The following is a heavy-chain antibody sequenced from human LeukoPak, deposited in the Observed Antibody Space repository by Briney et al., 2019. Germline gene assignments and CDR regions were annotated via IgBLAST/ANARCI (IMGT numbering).Heavy chain of an antibody. D-gene: IGHD2-8*02. CDR2: ISAYNGNT. Sequence: GASVTVSFKASGYTFPNYVISWVRQAAGQGRAWMGWISAYNGNTNYAQKLRGRVTMTTDTSTSTAYMELRSLRSDDTAVYYCARDLTDLVYYMDVWGKGTTVTVSS. V-gene: IGHV1-18*01. CDR1: GYTFPNYV. CDR3: ARDLTDLVYYMDV. J-gene: IGHJ6*03.